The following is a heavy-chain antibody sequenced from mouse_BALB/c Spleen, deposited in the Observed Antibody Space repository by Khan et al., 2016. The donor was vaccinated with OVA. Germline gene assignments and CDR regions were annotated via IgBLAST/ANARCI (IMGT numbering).Heavy chain of an antibody. Sequence: VQLQQSGAELVRPGSSVKISCKASGYAFSSYWMNWVKQRPGQGLEWIGQIYPGDGDTNYNGKFKGKAILTADKSSSTAYMQLSSLTSEDSAVYFCARRFITTVVAEGYAMDYWGQGTSVTVSS. CDR2: IYPGDGDT. CDR3: ARRFITTVVAEGYAMDY. V-gene: IGHV1-80*01. CDR1: GYAFSSYW. J-gene: IGHJ4*01. D-gene: IGHD1-1*01.